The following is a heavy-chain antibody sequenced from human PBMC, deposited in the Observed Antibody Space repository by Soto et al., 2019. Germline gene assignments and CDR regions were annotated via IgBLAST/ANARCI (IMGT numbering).Heavy chain of an antibody. Sequence: GALRLPGSASGFTFSSYAMSWVRQAPGKGLEWVSAISGSGGSTYYADSVKVRFTISRDNSKNTLYLQMNSLRAEDTAVYYCAKDRIAVAAYADYWGQGTLVTVYS. J-gene: IGHJ4*02. CDR2: ISGSGGST. V-gene: IGHV3-23*01. CDR1: GFTFSSYA. D-gene: IGHD6-19*01. CDR3: AKDRIAVAAYADY.